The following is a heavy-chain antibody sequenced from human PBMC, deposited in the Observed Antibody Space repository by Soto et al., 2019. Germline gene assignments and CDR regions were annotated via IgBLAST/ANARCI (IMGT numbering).Heavy chain of an antibody. CDR3: TRRASSSFYHFDF. D-gene: IGHD2-2*01. V-gene: IGHV5-10-1*01. CDR2: IDPSDSYV. J-gene: IGHJ4*02. CDR1: GYSFTAYW. Sequence: PXDSLTISCQASGYSFTAYWITLVRQMPGKGLEWMATIDPSDSYVDYSPSFRGHVTFSVDRSITTVYLQWNSLKASDSAMYFCTRRASSSFYHFDFWGQGALVTVSS.